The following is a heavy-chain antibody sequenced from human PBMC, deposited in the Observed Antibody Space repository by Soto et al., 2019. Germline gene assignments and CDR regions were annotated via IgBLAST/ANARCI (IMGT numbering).Heavy chain of an antibody. CDR3: ARGRIVGGTPDV. CDR1: GYIFTSYD. V-gene: IGHV1-8*01. J-gene: IGHJ6*02. D-gene: IGHD1-26*01. Sequence: QVQLLQSGAEVKKPGASVKVSCKASGYIFTSYDINWVRQATGQGLEWMGWMNPNTGNTGYAQKYPARATMTGNISITTAHTELYSLRSEDTAVYYCARGRIVGGTPDVWGQGTTVTVSS. CDR2: MNPNTGNT.